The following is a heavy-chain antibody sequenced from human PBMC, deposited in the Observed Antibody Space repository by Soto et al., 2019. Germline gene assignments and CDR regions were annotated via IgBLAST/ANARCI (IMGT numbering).Heavy chain of an antibody. J-gene: IGHJ6*02. V-gene: IGHV3-33*01. CDR2: IWYDGSDK. Sequence: QVQLVESGGGVVQPGRSLRLSCAASGFTFSSYGMHWVRQAPGKGLEWVAVIWYDGSDKYYADSVKGRFTISRDNSKNTLYLQMNSLRAEDTAVYYCARGYSGSSSYGMDVWGQGTTVTVSS. CDR1: GFTFSSYG. CDR3: ARGYSGSSSYGMDV. D-gene: IGHD1-26*01.